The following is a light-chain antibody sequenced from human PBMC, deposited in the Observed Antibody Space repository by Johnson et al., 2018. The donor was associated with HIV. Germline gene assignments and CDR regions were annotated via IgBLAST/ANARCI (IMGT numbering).Light chain of an antibody. CDR1: SPNIGNNY. V-gene: IGLV1-51*02. CDR3: GTWDGSLSGYV. CDR2: ENN. J-gene: IGLJ1*01. Sequence: QSVLTQPPSVSAAPGQRVTISCSGSSPNIGNNYVSWYQQLPGTAPKLLIYENNKRPSGIPDRFSGSKSGTSATLGITGLQTGDEVDYYCGTWDGSLSGYVLGTGTKVPVL.